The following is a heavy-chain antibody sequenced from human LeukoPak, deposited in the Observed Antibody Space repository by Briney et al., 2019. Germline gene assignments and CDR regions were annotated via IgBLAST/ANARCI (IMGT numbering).Heavy chain of an antibody. CDR1: GYTFTGYY. J-gene: IGHJ4*02. Sequence: ASVKVSCKASGYTFTGYYMHWVRQGPGQGLEWMGWINPNSGGTNYAQKFQGRVTMTRDTSISTAYMELSRLRSDDTAVYYCARDLCSGGSCYQFDYWGQGTLVTVSS. V-gene: IGHV1-2*02. D-gene: IGHD2-15*01. CDR3: ARDLCSGGSCYQFDY. CDR2: INPNSGGT.